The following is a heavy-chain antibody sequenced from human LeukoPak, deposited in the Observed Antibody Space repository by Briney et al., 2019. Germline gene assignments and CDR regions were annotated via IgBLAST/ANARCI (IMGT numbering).Heavy chain of an antibody. Sequence: GGSLRLSCAASGFTFSSYSMNWVRQAPGKGLEWVSSISSSSYIYYADSVKGRFTISRDNAKNSLYLQMNSLRAEDTAVYYCARDSKGSGYDYWGQGTLVTVSS. CDR3: ARDSKGSGYDY. D-gene: IGHD5-12*01. CDR2: ISSSSYI. CDR1: GFTFSSYS. J-gene: IGHJ4*02. V-gene: IGHV3-21*01.